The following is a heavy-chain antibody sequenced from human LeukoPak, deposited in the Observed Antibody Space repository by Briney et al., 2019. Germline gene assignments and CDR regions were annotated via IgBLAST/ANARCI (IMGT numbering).Heavy chain of an antibody. D-gene: IGHD1-26*01. CDR1: GGSISSSSYY. Sequence: SETLSLTCTVSGGSISSSSYYWGWIRQPPGKGLEWIGNIYYSGSTYYNPSLKSRVTISVDTSKNQFSLKLSSVTAADTAVYYCARQVGATTLYFDLWGRGTLVTVSS. CDR2: IYYSGST. J-gene: IGHJ2*01. V-gene: IGHV4-39*07. CDR3: ARQVGATTLYFDL.